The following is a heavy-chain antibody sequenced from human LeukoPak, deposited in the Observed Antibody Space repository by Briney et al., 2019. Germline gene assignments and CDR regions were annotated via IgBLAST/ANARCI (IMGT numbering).Heavy chain of an antibody. CDR1: GYTFTGYY. J-gene: IGHJ3*02. CDR3: ARNRIQLWLTRGDPNAFDI. V-gene: IGHV1-2*02. Sequence: GASVKVSCKASGYTFTGYYMHWVRQAPGQGLEWMGWINPNSGGTNYAQKFQGRVTMTRDTSISTAYMELSRLRSDDTAVYYCARNRIQLWLTRGDPNAFDIWGQGTMVTVSS. CDR2: INPNSGGT. D-gene: IGHD5-18*01.